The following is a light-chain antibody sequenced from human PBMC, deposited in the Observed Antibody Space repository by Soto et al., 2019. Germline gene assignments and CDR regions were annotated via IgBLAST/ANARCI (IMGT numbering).Light chain of an antibody. CDR3: QQYYSAPLT. CDR2: WAS. J-gene: IGKJ3*01. V-gene: IGKV4-1*01. Sequence: DIVMTQSPDSLAVSLGERATINCKSSQSVLYNSNNKNYLAWYQQKPGQPPKLLIYWASTRESGVPDRFSGSGSGTDFTLTISSLQAEDVALYYCQQYYSAPLTFGPGTKVDIK. CDR1: QSVLYNSNNKNY.